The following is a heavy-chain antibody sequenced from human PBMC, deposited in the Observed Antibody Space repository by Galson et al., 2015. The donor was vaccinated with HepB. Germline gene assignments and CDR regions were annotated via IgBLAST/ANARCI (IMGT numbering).Heavy chain of an antibody. Sequence: SLRLSCAASGFTLSNAWMSWVRQAPGKGLEWVARIKTNGERGATDYSTPMKGRFTISRDDSKNTLYLQMNNLKIEDTAVYYCTTLTTVLVHPDYWGQGTLVTVSS. D-gene: IGHD1-1*01. J-gene: IGHJ4*02. V-gene: IGHV3-15*01. CDR3: TTLTTVLVHPDY. CDR1: GFTLSNAW. CDR2: IKTNGERGAT.